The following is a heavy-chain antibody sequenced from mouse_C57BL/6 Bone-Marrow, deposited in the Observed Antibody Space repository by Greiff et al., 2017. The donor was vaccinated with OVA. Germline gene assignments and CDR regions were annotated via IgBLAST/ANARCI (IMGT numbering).Heavy chain of an antibody. CDR2: ISSGGSYT. CDR3: ASEGDY. Sequence: EVKVVESGGDLVKPGGSLKLSCAASGFTFSSYGMSWVRQTPDKRLEWVATISSGGSYTYYPDSVKGRFTISRDNAKNTLYLQMSSLKSEDTARYYCASEGDYWGQGTTLTVSA. J-gene: IGHJ2*01. V-gene: IGHV5-6*01. CDR1: GFTFSSYG.